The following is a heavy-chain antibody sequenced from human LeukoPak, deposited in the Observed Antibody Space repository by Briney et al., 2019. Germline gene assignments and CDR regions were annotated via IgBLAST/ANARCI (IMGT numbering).Heavy chain of an antibody. V-gene: IGHV3-53*01. Sequence: PGGSQRLSCVVSGFDVSTNYMSWVRQAPGKGLEWVSLIYPSGGTYYADSVKGRFTISKDNLQNTVYLEMNSLRVEDTAVYYCAKDEYSGYGSFDYWGQGTLVTVSS. CDR2: IYPSGGT. J-gene: IGHJ4*02. D-gene: IGHD5-12*01. CDR1: GFDVSTNY. CDR3: AKDEYSGYGSFDY.